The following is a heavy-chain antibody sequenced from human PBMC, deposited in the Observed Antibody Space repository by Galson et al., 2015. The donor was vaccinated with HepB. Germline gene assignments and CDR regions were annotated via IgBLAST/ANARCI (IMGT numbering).Heavy chain of an antibody. V-gene: IGHV1-69*13. CDR2: IIPIFGTA. CDR3: ARDTHSSSWDWFDP. D-gene: IGHD6-13*01. Sequence: SVKVSCKASGGTFSSYATSWVRQAPGQGLEWMGGIIPIFGTANYAQKFQGRVTITADESTSTAYMALSSLRSEDTAVYYCARDTHSSSWDWFDPWGQGTLVTVSS. J-gene: IGHJ5*02. CDR1: GGTFSSYA.